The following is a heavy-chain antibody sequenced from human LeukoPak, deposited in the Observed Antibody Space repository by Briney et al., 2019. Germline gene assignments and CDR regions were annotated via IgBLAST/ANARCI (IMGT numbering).Heavy chain of an antibody. V-gene: IGHV4-31*03. D-gene: IGHD6-6*01. CDR2: IYYSGST. Sequence: SQTLSLTCTVSGGSISSGGYYWSWIRQHPGKGLEWIGYIYYSGSTYYNPSLKSRVTISVDTSKNQFSLKLSSVTAADTAVCYCAREIWRIAARPQGAFDIWGQGTMVTVSS. CDR3: AREIWRIAARPQGAFDI. CDR1: GGSISSGGYY. J-gene: IGHJ3*02.